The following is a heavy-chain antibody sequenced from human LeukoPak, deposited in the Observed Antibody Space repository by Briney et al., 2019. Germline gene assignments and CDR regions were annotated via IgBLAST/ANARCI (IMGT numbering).Heavy chain of an antibody. V-gene: IGHV1-69*13. CDR1: GGTSSSYA. CDR2: IIPIFGTA. CDR3: ARPDSGSYQGSGAFDI. D-gene: IGHD1-26*01. Sequence: GASVKVSCKASGGTSSSYANSWVRQAPGQGLEWMGGIIPIFGTANYAQKFQGRVTITADESTSTAYMELSSLRSEDTAVYYCARPDSGSYQGSGAFDIWGQGTMVTVSS. J-gene: IGHJ3*02.